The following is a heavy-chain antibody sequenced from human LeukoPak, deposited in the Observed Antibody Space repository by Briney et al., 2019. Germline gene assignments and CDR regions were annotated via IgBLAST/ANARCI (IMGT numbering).Heavy chain of an antibody. CDR1: GFTFDDYA. Sequence: GGSLSLSCAGSGFTFDDYAMHWVRQTPGKGLEWVSGISWNSGTIACAALMGRRIIILRANTKHSLPLQMTWLSDEDTAVYYCAKDAYGGATFFYYMDVGGKGTTVTVSS. CDR2: ISWNSGTI. CDR3: AKDAYGGATFFYYMDV. V-gene: IGHV3-9*01. D-gene: IGHD2/OR15-2a*01. J-gene: IGHJ6*03.